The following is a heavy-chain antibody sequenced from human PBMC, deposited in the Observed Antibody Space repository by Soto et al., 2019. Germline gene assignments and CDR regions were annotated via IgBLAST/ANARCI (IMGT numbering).Heavy chain of an antibody. J-gene: IGHJ1*01. Sequence: EVQLVESGGGLVQPGGSLRLSCAASGFTFSSYSMNWVRQAPGKGLEWVSYISSSSSTIYYADSVKGRFTISRDNAKNSLYLQMNSLRDEDTAVYYCARGAYYDSSGYYYPEYFQHWGQGTLVTVSS. CDR1: GFTFSSYS. CDR3: ARGAYYDSSGYYYPEYFQH. V-gene: IGHV3-48*02. CDR2: ISSSSSTI. D-gene: IGHD3-22*01.